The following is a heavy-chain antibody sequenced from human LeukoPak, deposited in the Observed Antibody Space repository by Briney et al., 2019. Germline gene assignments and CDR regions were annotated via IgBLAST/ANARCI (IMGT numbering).Heavy chain of an antibody. D-gene: IGHD4-17*01. J-gene: IGHJ3*02. V-gene: IGHV4-30-2*01. CDR2: IYHSGST. CDR3: ASRYGDYAPGAFDI. CDR1: GGSISSGGYS. Sequence: PSETLSLTCAVSGGSISSGGYSWSWIRQPPGKGLEWIGYIYHSGSTYYNPSLKSRVTISVDRSKNQFSLKLSSVTAADTAVYYCASRYGDYAPGAFDIWGQGTMVTVSS.